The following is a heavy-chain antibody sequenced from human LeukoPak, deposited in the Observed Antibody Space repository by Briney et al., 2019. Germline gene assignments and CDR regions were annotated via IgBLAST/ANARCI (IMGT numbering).Heavy chain of an antibody. J-gene: IGHJ4*02. V-gene: IGHV3-21*04. CDR3: ARDGDYYGSGSYNFDY. CDR1: GFTFSGYD. D-gene: IGHD3-10*01. Sequence: GGSLRLSCAASGFTFSGYDMNWVRQAPGKGLEWVSSISGSSSYIYYADSLKGRFTISRDNAKKSVYLQMNSLRAEDTAVYYCARDGDYYGSGSYNFDYWGQGTLVTVSS. CDR2: ISGSSSYI.